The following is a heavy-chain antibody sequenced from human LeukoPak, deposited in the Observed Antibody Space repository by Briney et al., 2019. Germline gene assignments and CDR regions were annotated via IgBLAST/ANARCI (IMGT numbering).Heavy chain of an antibody. J-gene: IGHJ6*02. CDR1: GFTFSSYA. V-gene: IGHV3-23*01. Sequence: GGSLRLSRAASGFTFSSYAMSWVRQAPGKGLEWVSAISGSGGSTYYADSVKGRFTISRDNSKNTLYLQMNSLRAEDTAVYYCALLGVVSNYYYYYGMDVWGQGTTVTVSS. D-gene: IGHD2-15*01. CDR3: ALLGVVSNYYYYYGMDV. CDR2: ISGSGGST.